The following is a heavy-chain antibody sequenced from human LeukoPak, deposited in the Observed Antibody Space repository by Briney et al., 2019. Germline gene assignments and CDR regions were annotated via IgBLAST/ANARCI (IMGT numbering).Heavy chain of an antibody. V-gene: IGHV3-21*01. Sequence: GGSLRLSCAASGFTFSSYSMNWVRQAPGKGLEWVPSISSSTTNIYYADSVKGRFTISRDNAKNSLYLQMNSLRAEDTAVYYCARDGGIVATGYWGQGTLVTVSS. CDR1: GFTFSSYS. CDR2: ISSSTTNI. D-gene: IGHD5-12*01. J-gene: IGHJ4*02. CDR3: ARDGGIVATGY.